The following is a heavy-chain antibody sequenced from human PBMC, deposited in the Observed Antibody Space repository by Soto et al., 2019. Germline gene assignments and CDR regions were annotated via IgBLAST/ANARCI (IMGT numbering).Heavy chain of an antibody. V-gene: IGHV3-66*01. Sequence: GGSLRLSCAASGFTVSSNYMSWVRQAPGKGLEWVSVIYSGGSNFYADSVKGRFTISRDNSKNTLYLQMNSLRAEDTAFYYCARGGAARPDYYYYYMDVWGKGTTVTVSS. CDR1: GFTVSSNY. CDR2: IYSGGSN. D-gene: IGHD6-6*01. CDR3: ARGGAARPDYYYYYMDV. J-gene: IGHJ6*03.